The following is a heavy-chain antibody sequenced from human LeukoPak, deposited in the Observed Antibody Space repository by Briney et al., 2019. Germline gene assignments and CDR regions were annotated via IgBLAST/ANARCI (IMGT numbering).Heavy chain of an antibody. CDR2: IKQDGSEK. D-gene: IGHD1-20*01. Sequence: GGSLRLSCAASGFTFSRFWMSWVRQAPGKGLEWVANIKQDGSEKYDVDSVKGRFTISRDNAKTSLYLQMNSLRAEDTAVYYCARARMCNWNDVTTFDYWGQGTLVTVAS. CDR1: GFTFSRFW. V-gene: IGHV3-7*05. J-gene: IGHJ4*02. CDR3: ARARMCNWNDVTTFDY.